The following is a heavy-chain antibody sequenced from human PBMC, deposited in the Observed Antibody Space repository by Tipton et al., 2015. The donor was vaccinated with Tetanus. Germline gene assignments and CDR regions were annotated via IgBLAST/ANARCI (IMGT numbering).Heavy chain of an antibody. V-gene: IGHV3-74*01. CDR3: ARDIAIVRARDWYFDV. D-gene: IGHD2/OR15-2a*01. Sequence: SMRLSCEASGFTFSTYWMHWVRQAPGKGLVWVSRIDSDGSGTTYADSVKGRFTISRDNAKNTLYLQMNSLSAEDTAVYYWARDIAIVRARDWYFDVWGRGTLVTVSS. CDR2: IDSDGSGT. CDR1: GFTFSTYW. J-gene: IGHJ2*01.